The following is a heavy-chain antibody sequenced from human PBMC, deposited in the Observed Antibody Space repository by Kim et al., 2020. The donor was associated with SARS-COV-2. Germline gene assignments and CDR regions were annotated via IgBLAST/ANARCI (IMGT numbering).Heavy chain of an antibody. CDR3: ARDTENYDFWSGEDAFDI. CDR2: ISSSSSYI. CDR1: GFTFSSYS. V-gene: IGHV3-21*01. Sequence: GGSLRLSCAASGFTFSSYSMNWVRQAPGKGLEWVSSISSSSSYIYYADSVKGRFTISRDNAKNSLYLQMNSLRAEDTAVYYCARDTENYDFWSGEDAFDIWGQGTMVTVSS. J-gene: IGHJ3*02. D-gene: IGHD3-3*01.